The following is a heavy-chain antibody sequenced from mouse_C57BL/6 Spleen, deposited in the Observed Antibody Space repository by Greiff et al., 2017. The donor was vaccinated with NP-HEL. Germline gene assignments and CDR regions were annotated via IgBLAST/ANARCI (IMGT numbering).Heavy chain of an antibody. CDR3: ARMGTTAYAMDY. CDR1: GYSITSGYY. J-gene: IGHJ4*01. CDR2: ISYDGSN. V-gene: IGHV3-6*01. Sequence: EVQRVESGPGLVKPSQSLSLTCSVTGYSITSGYYWNWIRQFPGNKLEWMGYISYDGSNNYNPSLKNRISITRDTSKNQFFLKLNSVTTEDTATYYCARMGTTAYAMDYWGQGTSVTVSS. D-gene: IGHD1-2*01.